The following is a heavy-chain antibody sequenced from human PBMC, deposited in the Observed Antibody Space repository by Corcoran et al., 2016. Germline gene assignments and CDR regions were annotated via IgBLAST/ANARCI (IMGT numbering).Heavy chain of an antibody. D-gene: IGHD5-18*01. CDR1: GGSISSYY. J-gene: IGHJ6*02. Sequence: QVQLQESGPGLVKPSETLSLTCTVSGGSISSYYWSWIRQPAGKGLEWIGRIYTSGSTNYNPSLKSRVTMSVDTSKNQFSLKLSAVTAADTAVYYWARGVGYSYGSYYYYYGMDVWGQGTTVTVSS. V-gene: IGHV4-4*07. CDR3: ARGVGYSYGSYYYYYGMDV. CDR2: IYTSGST.